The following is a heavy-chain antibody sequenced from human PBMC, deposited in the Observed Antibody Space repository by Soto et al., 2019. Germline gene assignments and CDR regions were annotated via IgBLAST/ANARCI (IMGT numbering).Heavy chain of an antibody. CDR2: ISGSGGNT. CDR1: GLTFSKYA. V-gene: IGHV3-23*01. Sequence: EVQLLDSGGGLVQPGGSLSLSCAASGLTFSKYAMTWVRQAQGKGLEWVSGISGSGGNTYYADSVKGRFTISGDNSNNTRYLQMDSLRAEDTAVYYCGKAFCSMLDYGMDVWGQGTTVTVS. CDR3: GKAFCSMLDYGMDV. J-gene: IGHJ6*02. D-gene: IGHD2-8*01.